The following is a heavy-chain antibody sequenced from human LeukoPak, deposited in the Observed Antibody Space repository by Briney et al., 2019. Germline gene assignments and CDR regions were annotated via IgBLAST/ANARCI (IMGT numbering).Heavy chain of an antibody. CDR3: ARGKYSSTWYIYDP. CDR1: GTSVSNDHYY. J-gene: IGHJ5*02. CDR2: IYNSVNT. D-gene: IGHD6-13*01. V-gene: IGHV4-61*01. Sequence: PSETLSLTCTVTGTSVSNDHYYWSWIRQPPGKGLEWIGYIYNSVNTNYSPPLKSRVTMSADTSKNQISLKLSAVTVADTAIYYCARGKYSSTWYIYDPWGQGALVTVSS.